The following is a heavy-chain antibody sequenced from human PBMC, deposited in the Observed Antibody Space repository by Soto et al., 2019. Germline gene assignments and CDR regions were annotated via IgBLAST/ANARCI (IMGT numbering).Heavy chain of an antibody. D-gene: IGHD2-15*01. V-gene: IGHV3-21*01. CDR3: AIDQSAAAYFHPVS. J-gene: IGHJ5*02. CDR1: GFTSSSYS. Sequence: PGGSLRLSCAASGFTSSSYSMNWVRQAPGKGLEWVSSISSSSSYIYYADSVKGRFTISRDNAKNSLYLQMNSLRAEDTAVYYCAIDQSAAAYFHPVSWGQGPLVT. CDR2: ISSSSSYI.